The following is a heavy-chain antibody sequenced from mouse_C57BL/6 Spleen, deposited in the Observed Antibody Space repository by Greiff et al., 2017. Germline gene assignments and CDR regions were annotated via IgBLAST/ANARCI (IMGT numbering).Heavy chain of an antibody. CDR2: IDPENGDT. CDR3: TTGYYYGSSYVEDY. Sequence: EVQLQQSGAELVRPGASVKLSCTASGFNIKDDYMHWVKQRPEQGLEWIGWIDPENGDTEYASKFQGKATITADTSSNTAYLQLSSLTSEDTAVYYCTTGYYYGSSYVEDYWGQGTTLTVSS. J-gene: IGHJ2*01. D-gene: IGHD1-1*01. CDR1: GFNIKDDY. V-gene: IGHV14-4*01.